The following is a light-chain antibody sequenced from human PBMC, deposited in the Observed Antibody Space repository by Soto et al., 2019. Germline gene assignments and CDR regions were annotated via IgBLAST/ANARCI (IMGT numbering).Light chain of an antibody. V-gene: IGLV7-43*01. CDR1: TGAVTSGHY. J-gene: IGLJ3*02. Sequence: QAVVTQEPSLTVSPGGTVTLTCASNTGAVTSGHYPNWFQQKPGQAPRTLMYDTSNKHSWTPARVSGSLLGGKAALTLSGVHPEDEAEYYCLLYYGGTHWVFGGGTKLTVL. CDR2: DTS. CDR3: LLYYGGTHWV.